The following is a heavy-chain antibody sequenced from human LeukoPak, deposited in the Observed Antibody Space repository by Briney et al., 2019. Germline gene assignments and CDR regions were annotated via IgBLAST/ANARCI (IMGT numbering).Heavy chain of an antibody. Sequence: GGSLRLSCAASGFTFSGSAMHWVRQASGKGLEWVGRIRSKANSYATAYAASVKGRFTISRDDSKNTAYLQMNSLKTEDTAVYYCTRPLVTYCGGDCYPSEYAFDIWGQGTMVTVSS. D-gene: IGHD2-21*02. CDR1: GFTFSGSA. V-gene: IGHV3-73*01. CDR3: TRPLVTYCGGDCYPSEYAFDI. J-gene: IGHJ3*02. CDR2: IRSKANSYAT.